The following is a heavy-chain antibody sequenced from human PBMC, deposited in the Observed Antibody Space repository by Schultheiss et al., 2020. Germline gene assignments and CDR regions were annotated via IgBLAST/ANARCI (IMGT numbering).Heavy chain of an antibody. J-gene: IGHJ6*02. CDR1: GYTFTGYY. CDR3: ARDPATPQWLVLASGMDV. Sequence: ASVKVSCKASGYTFTGYYMHWVRQAPGQGLEWMGRINPNSGGTNYAQKFQGRVTMTRDTSISTAYMELSRLRSDDTAVYYCARDPATPQWLVLASGMDVWGQGTTVTVSS. V-gene: IGHV1-2*06. D-gene: IGHD6-19*01. CDR2: INPNSGGT.